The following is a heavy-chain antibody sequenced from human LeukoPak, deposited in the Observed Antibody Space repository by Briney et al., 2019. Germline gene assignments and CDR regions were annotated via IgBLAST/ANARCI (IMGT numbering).Heavy chain of an antibody. CDR3: AKDISGYSYGSGLGY. D-gene: IGHD3-10*01. CDR2: IKQDGSEK. Sequence: GGSLRLSCAASGFTFSSYWMSWVRQAPGKGLEWVANIKQDGSEKYYVDSVKGRFTISRDNSKNSLYLQMNSLRTEDTALYYCAKDISGYSYGSGLGYWGQGTLVTVSS. CDR1: GFTFSSYW. J-gene: IGHJ4*02. V-gene: IGHV3-7*03.